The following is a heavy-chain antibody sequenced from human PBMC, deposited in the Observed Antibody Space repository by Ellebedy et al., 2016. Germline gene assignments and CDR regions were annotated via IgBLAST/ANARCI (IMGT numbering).Heavy chain of an antibody. D-gene: IGHD3-3*01. CDR3: AKGTGRFLEWLSTYPFDF. CDR2: IRGSGGGT. J-gene: IGHJ4*02. CDR1: GFTFSSYA. V-gene: IGHV3-23*01. Sequence: GESLKISXAASGFTFSSYAMSWVRQAPGKGLEWVSAIRGSGGGTYYADSVKGRFTISRDNAKKSLYLQMNSLRADDTALYYCAKGTGRFLEWLSTYPFDFWGQGIQVTVSS.